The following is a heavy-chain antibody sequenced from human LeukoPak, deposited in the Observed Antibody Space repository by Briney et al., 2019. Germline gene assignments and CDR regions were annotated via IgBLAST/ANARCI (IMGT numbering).Heavy chain of an antibody. J-gene: IGHJ4*02. D-gene: IGHD3-3*01. CDR2: IASDGSYT. CDR3: AREGTYSDYWSGYFEY. Sequence: GGSLRLSCEGSGFVFSIYAIHWIRQSPGRGLEWVAVIASDGSYTDYVHSLKERFTISRDNSKNTVYLDVASLTPEDAAVYYCAREGTYSDYWSGYFEYWGQGTRVIVSS. CDR1: GFVFSIYA. V-gene: IGHV3-30*04.